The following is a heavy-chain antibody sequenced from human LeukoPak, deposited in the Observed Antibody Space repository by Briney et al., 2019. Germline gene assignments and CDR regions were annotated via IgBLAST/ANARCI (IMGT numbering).Heavy chain of an antibody. CDR2: INTNTGNP. CDR1: GYTFTSYA. J-gene: IGHJ6*02. Sequence: ASVKVSCKASGYTFTSYAMNWVRQAPGQGLEWMGWINTNTGNPTYAQGFTGRFVFSLDTSVSTAYLQISSLKAEDTAVYYCARDIRQADYYYYYGMDVWGQGTTVTVSS. V-gene: IGHV7-4-1*02. D-gene: IGHD2-2*02. CDR3: ARDIRQADYYYYYGMDV.